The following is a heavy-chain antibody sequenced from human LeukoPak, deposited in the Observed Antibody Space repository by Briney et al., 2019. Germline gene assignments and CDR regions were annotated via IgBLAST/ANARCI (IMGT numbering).Heavy chain of an antibody. CDR2: INHSGST. D-gene: IGHD2-2*02. J-gene: IGHJ5*02. CDR1: GGSFSGYY. V-gene: IGHV4-34*01. CDR3: ARGILGYCSSTSCYKNLFDP. Sequence: SETLSLTCAVYGGSFSGYYWSWIRQPPGKGLEWIGEINHSGSTNYNPSLKSRVTISVDTSKNQLSLKLSSVTAADTAVYYCARGILGYCSSTSCYKNLFDPWGQGTLVTVSS.